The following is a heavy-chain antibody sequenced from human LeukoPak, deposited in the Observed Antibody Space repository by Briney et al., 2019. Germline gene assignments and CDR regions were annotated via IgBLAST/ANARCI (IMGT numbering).Heavy chain of an antibody. V-gene: IGHV1-2*06. CDR1: GYTFTGYY. CDR2: INPNSGGT. D-gene: IGHD2-8*01. J-gene: IGHJ4*02. Sequence: GASVKVFCKASGYTFTGYYMHWVRQAPGQGLEWMGRINPNSGGTNYAQKFQGRVTMTRDTSISTAYMELSRLRSDDTAVYYCARDIVLMVYAQALGYWGQGTLVTVSS. CDR3: ARDIVLMVYAQALGY.